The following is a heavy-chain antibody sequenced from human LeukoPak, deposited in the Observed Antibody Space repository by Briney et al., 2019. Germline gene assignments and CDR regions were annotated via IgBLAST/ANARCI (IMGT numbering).Heavy chain of an antibody. D-gene: IGHD3-9*01. CDR3: ARGHYDVLAASYKWTPDY. J-gene: IGHJ4*02. CDR1: GFTFNTFN. Sequence: GGSLRLSCAASGFTFNTFNMNWVRQAPGKGLEWVSSITIGGDYIYYADSVKGRFTTSRDNAKNSLSLQLNSLRVEDTAVYYCARGHYDVLAASYKWTPDYWGQGTQVTVSS. V-gene: IGHV3-21*01. CDR2: ITIGGDYI.